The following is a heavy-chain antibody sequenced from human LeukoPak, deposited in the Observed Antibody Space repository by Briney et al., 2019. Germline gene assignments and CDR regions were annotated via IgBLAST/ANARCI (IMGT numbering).Heavy chain of an antibody. Sequence: ASVKVSCKASGYTFTSYAMHWVRQAPGQRLEWMGWINAGNGNTKYSQKFQGRVTITRDTSASTAYMELSSPRSEDTAVYYCARDPLYSGSYYFDYWGQGTLVTVSS. D-gene: IGHD1-26*01. CDR2: INAGNGNT. J-gene: IGHJ4*02. CDR3: ARDPLYSGSYYFDY. CDR1: GYTFTSYA. V-gene: IGHV1-3*01.